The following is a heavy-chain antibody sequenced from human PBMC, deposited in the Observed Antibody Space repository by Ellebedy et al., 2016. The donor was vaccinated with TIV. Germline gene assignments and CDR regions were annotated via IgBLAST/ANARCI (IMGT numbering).Heavy chain of an antibody. J-gene: IGHJ2*01. Sequence: GESLKISCAASGFTFSSYAMHWVRQAPGKGLEWVAVISYDGSNKYYADSVKGRFTISRDNSKNTLYLQMNSLRAEDTAVYYCARDSAAADLWGRGTLVTVSS. CDR3: ARDSAAADL. V-gene: IGHV3-30-3*01. CDR2: ISYDGSNK. D-gene: IGHD6-13*01. CDR1: GFTFSSYA.